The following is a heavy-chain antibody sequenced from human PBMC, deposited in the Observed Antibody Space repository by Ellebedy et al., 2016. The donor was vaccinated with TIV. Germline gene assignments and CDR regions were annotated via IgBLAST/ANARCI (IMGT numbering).Heavy chain of an antibody. J-gene: IGHJ5*01. CDR2: IHDSGTT. CDR1: GGSIGTYY. V-gene: IGHV4-59*01. D-gene: IGHD2-2*01. Sequence: MPSETLSLTCSVSGGSIGTYYWGRIRQTPGTGLEWIGFIHDSGTTNYNPSLKSRVTISVETSKNQFSLNLSSVTAADTAVYYCARGGASSKWFDFWGQGTLVTVSS. CDR3: ARGGASSKWFDF.